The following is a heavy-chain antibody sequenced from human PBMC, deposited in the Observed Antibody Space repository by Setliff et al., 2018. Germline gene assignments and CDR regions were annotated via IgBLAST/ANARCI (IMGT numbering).Heavy chain of an antibody. CDR1: GGTFSSDV. J-gene: IGHJ4*02. D-gene: IGHD3-16*01. CDR2: LIPILRKT. Sequence: GASVKVSCKASGGTFSSDVITWVRQAPGQGLEWMGRLIPILRKTNYAENFQGRVSITADGSTNTVHMEVTSLRTEDTAVSYCARELRSPFWHIDFWGQGTLVTVSS. CDR3: ARELRSPFWHIDF. V-gene: IGHV1-69*13.